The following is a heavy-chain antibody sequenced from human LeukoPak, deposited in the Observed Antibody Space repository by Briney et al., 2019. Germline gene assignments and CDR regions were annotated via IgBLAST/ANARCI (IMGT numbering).Heavy chain of an antibody. CDR3: AKDLASTSPGYNYGMDV. V-gene: IGHV3-30*18. J-gene: IGHJ6*04. CDR1: GFTFSSYG. CDR2: ISYDGSNK. Sequence: PGGSLRLSCAASGFTFSSYGMHWVRQAPGKGLEWVAVISYDGSNKYYADSVKGRFTISRDNSKNTLYLQMNSLRAEDTAVYYCAKDLASTSPGYNYGMDVWGKGTTVTVSS. D-gene: IGHD5-24*01.